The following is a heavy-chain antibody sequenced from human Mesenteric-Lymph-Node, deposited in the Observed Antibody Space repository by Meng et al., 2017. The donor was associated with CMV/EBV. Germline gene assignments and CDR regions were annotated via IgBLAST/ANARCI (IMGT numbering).Heavy chain of an antibody. CDR2: INHRGSN. V-gene: IGHV4-34*01. CDR1: GSFSGYY. D-gene: IGHD3-22*01. Sequence: GSFSGYYWSWLRQPTGKGLEWIGEINHRGSNNYNPSLKSRVTISVDTSKNQFALKLSSVTAAETAVYYCARRVRTAYYYDSSGYYYWGQGTLVTVSS. J-gene: IGHJ4*02. CDR3: ARRVRTAYYYDSSGYYY.